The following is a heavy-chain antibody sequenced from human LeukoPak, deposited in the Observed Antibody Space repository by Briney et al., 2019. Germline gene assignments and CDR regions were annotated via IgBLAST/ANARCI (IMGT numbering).Heavy chain of an antibody. CDR2: IYSGGST. CDR1: GFTVSSNY. D-gene: IGHD2-2*01. J-gene: IGHJ4*02. CDR3: ARVVVLPAAYFDY. Sequence: GGSLRLSCAASGFTVSSNYMSWVRQAPGKGLEWVSVIYSGGSTYYTDSVNDRFAISRDNSKNTLYLQMNSLRAGDTAVYYCARVVVLPAAYFDYWGQGTLVTVSS. V-gene: IGHV3-66*01.